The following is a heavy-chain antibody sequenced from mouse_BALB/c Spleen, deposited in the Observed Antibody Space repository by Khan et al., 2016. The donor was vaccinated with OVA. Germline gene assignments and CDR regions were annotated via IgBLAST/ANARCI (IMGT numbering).Heavy chain of an antibody. CDR2: IWSAGST. CDR3: ARRGYDYGRGALFAY. V-gene: IGHV2-2*02. Sequence: QVQLQQSGPGLVQPSQSLSITCTVSGFSLTNYSVHWVRQSPGKGLEWLGVIWSAGSTDYNAAFISRLTIRKDNSRSQVFFKMNSLQPKDTAIYYCARRGYDYGRGALFAYWGQGTLVTVSA. CDR1: GFSLTNYS. J-gene: IGHJ3*01. D-gene: IGHD2-4*01.